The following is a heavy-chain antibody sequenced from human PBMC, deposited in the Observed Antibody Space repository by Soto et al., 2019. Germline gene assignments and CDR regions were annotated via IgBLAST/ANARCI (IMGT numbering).Heavy chain of an antibody. CDR3: AKSTYIAAAGYYFDY. V-gene: IGHV3-43*01. J-gene: IGHJ4*02. CDR1: GFTFDDYT. CDR2: ISWDGGSI. Sequence: EVQLVESGGVVVQPGGSLRLSCAASGFTFDDYTIHWVRQAPGKGLEWVSLISWDGGSIYYADSVKGRFTISRDNSKNFLYLQMNSLRTEDTALYYCAKSTYIAAAGYYFDYWGQGTLVTVSS. D-gene: IGHD6-13*01.